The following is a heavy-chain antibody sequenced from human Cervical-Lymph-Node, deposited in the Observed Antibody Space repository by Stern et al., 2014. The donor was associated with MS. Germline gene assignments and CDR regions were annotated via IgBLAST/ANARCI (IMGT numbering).Heavy chain of an antibody. V-gene: IGHV5-51*01. J-gene: IGHJ4*02. CDR1: GYSFTANW. CDR2: IYPGDSDC. Sequence: VQLVESGAEVKKPGESLKISCKGSGYSFTANWIAWVRQMPGKGLEWSGIIYPGDSDCRYSPSFQGQVTISADKSISTAYLQWSSLKASDTAMYYCARDYGDYAFDYWGQGTLVTVSS. CDR3: ARDYGDYAFDY. D-gene: IGHD4-17*01.